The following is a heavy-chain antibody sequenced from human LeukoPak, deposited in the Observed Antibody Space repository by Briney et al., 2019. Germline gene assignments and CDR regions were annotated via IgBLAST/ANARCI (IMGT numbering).Heavy chain of an antibody. J-gene: IGHJ6*03. V-gene: IGHV3-43*01. Sequence: GGSLRLSCAASGFTFKNYTIHWVRQGRGGGLEWVFLITWTGGTSYYAESVKGRFTIYRDNGKKYAYLQMDSLRTEDTALYYCARAMGGAYYYYMDVWGKGTTVTVS. D-gene: IGHD1-26*01. CDR1: GFTFKNYT. CDR2: ITWTGGTS. CDR3: ARAMGGAYYYYMDV.